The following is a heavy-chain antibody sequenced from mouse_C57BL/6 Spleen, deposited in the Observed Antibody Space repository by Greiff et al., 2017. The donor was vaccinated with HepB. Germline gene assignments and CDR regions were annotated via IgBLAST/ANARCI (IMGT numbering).Heavy chain of an antibody. D-gene: IGHD1-1*01. V-gene: IGHV1-72*01. J-gene: IGHJ1*03. CDR3: ASQLLRGDFDV. CDR1: GKTFTREG. Sequence: QVQLKKPGAERGKPGAAVKLSGKEDGKTFTREGREGVKQSPGRGLEWIGRIDPNSGGTKYNEKFKSKATLTVDKPSSTAYMQLSSLTSEDSAVYYCASQLLRGDFDVWGTGTTVTVSS. CDR2: IDPNSGGT.